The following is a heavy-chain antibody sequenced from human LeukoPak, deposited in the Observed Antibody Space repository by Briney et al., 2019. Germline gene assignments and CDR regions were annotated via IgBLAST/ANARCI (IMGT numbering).Heavy chain of an antibody. V-gene: IGHV3-53*01. CDR3: ARDGVVPAANYD. Sequence: PGGSLRLSCTASGFTFSNFWMGWVRQAPGKGLEWVSVIYSGGSTYYADSVKGRFTISRDNSKNTLYLQMNSLRAEDTAVYYCARDGVVPAANYDWGQGTLVTVSS. J-gene: IGHJ4*02. CDR2: IYSGGST. CDR1: GFTFSNFW. D-gene: IGHD2-2*01.